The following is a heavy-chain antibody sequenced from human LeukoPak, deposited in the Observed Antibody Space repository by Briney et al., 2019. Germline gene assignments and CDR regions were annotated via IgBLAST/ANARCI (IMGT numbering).Heavy chain of an antibody. J-gene: IGHJ6*04. Sequence: PGGSLRLSCAASGFTFSSYAMSWVRQAPGKGLEWISYISIGGGTIYYADSVKGRFTISRDNAKNSLYLQMNSLRAEDTAVYYCAELGITMIGGVWGKGTTVTISS. CDR3: AELGITMIGGV. CDR2: ISIGGGTI. V-gene: IGHV3-48*03. CDR1: GFTFSSYA. D-gene: IGHD3-10*02.